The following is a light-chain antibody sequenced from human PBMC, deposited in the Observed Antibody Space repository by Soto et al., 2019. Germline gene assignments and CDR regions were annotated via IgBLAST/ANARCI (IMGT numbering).Light chain of an antibody. J-gene: IGLJ2*01. Sequence: QSALAQPASVSGSPGQSITISCAGTNRDVGGYNYVSWYQQDPGKAPKLIIYEVTYRPSGVSNRFSGSKSGNTASLTISGLQAEDEADYYCSSYSSSSALDVIFGGGTKLTVL. CDR3: SSYSSSSALDVI. CDR1: NRDVGGYNY. CDR2: EVT. V-gene: IGLV2-14*01.